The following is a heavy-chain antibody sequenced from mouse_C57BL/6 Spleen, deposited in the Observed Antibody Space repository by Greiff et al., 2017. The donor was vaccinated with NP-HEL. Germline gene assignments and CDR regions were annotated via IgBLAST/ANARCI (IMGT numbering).Heavy chain of an antibody. J-gene: IGHJ2*01. V-gene: IGHV1-15*01. Sequence: VHLVESGAELVRPGASVTLSCKASGYTFTDYEMHWVKQTPVHGLEWIGAIDPETGGTAYNQKFKGKAILTADKSSSTAYMELRSLTSEDSAVYYCTRPLLTTPYYFDYWGQGTTLTVSS. CDR1: GYTFTDYE. CDR3: TRPLLTTPYYFDY. D-gene: IGHD1-1*01. CDR2: IDPETGGT.